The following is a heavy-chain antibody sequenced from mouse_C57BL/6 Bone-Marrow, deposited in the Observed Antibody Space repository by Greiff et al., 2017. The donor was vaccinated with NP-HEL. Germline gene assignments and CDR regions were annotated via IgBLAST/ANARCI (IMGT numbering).Heavy chain of an antibody. CDR1: GYTFTDYE. J-gene: IGHJ2*01. CDR2: IDPETGGT. D-gene: IGHD2-4*01. V-gene: IGHV1-15*01. Sequence: VQLQQSGAELVRPGASVTLSCKASGYTFTDYEMHWVKQTPVHGLEWIGAIDPETGGTAYNQKFKGKAILTADKSSSTAYMELRSLTSEDSAVYYCTRGEGLRRGFDYWGQGTTLTVSS. CDR3: TRGEGLRRGFDY.